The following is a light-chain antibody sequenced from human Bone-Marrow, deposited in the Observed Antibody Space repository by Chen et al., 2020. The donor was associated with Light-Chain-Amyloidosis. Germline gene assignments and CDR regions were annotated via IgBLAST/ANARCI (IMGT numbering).Light chain of an antibody. Sequence: QMTQSPSSLSASVGDRVTITCRATQGIGDHLSWYQQTPGKAPKALIYGASILHSGVPSRFSGSGADTDFTLTISSLHPEDSATYYCLQNYNHPRTFGQGTKVETK. J-gene: IGKJ1*01. V-gene: IGKV1-6*01. CDR2: GAS. CDR3: LQNYNHPRT. CDR1: QGIGDH.